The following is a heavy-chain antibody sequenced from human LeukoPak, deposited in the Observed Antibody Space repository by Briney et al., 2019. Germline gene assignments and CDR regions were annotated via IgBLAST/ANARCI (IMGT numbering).Heavy chain of an antibody. CDR3: ARVDSSAPGN. V-gene: IGHV4-39*07. Sequence: SETLSLTCTVSGGSISSSSYYWGWIRQPPGKGLEWIGSIYYSGSTYYTPSLKSRVTISVDTSKNQFSLKLSSVTAADTAVYYCARVDSSAPGNWGQGTLVTVSS. CDR2: IYYSGST. J-gene: IGHJ4*02. D-gene: IGHD3-22*01. CDR1: GGSISSSSYY.